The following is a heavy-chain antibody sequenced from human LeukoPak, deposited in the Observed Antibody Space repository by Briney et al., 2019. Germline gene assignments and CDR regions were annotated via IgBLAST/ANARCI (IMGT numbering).Heavy chain of an antibody. CDR3: ARGSGSSWSHVFFDH. J-gene: IGHJ4*02. CDR1: GGSFSGYY. Sequence: PSETLSLTCAVYGGSFSGYYWSWIRQPPGKGLEWIGEINHSGSTNYNPSLKSRVTISVDTSKNQFSLKLSSVTAADTAVYYCARGSGSSWSHVFFDHWGQGTLVTVSS. V-gene: IGHV4-34*01. D-gene: IGHD6-13*01. CDR2: INHSGST.